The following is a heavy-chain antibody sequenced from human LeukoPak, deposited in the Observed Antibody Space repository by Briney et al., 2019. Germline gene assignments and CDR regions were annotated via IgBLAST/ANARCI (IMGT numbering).Heavy chain of an antibody. CDR2: MNPNSGNT. D-gene: IGHD3-22*01. CDR1: GYTFTSYD. V-gene: IGHV1-8*03. J-gene: IGHJ4*02. Sequence: VASVKVSCKASGYTFTSYDINWVRQATGQGLEWMGWMNPNSGNTGYAQKFQGRVTITRNTSISTAYMELSSLRSEDTAVYYCARGQWRTLGLLVSAYYFDYWGQGTLVTVSS. CDR3: ARGQWRTLGLLVSAYYFDY.